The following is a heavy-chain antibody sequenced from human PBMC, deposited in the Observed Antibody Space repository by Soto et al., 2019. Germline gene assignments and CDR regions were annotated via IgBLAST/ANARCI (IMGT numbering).Heavy chain of an antibody. J-gene: IGHJ5*02. CDR2: ITTSDDIT. D-gene: IGHD2-15*01. CDR3: TKGDSSGYFDPSAGYSTPDH. Sequence: EVQLFESGGGLVEPGESLRLSCAASGFIFKDFAMSWVRQAPRKGLEWVSTITTSDDITYSADSVRGRFTISRANSANTLFLQMRSLRGDDTATYYCTKGDSSGYFDPSAGYSTPDHWGQGTLVTVSS. CDR1: GFIFKDFA. V-gene: IGHV3-23*01.